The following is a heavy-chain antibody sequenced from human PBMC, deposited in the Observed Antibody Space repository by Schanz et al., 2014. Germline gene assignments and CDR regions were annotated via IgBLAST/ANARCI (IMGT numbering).Heavy chain of an antibody. V-gene: IGHV3-72*01. CDR2: ITNKPNNYNT. Sequence: EVQLLESGGGLVQPGGSLRLSCAASGFTFSIYGMSWVRQAPGKGLEWVGSITNKPNNYNTEYAASVKGRFTISRDDSRNSLYLQMSSLKTEDTAVYYCVRLDVHDYWGQGTLVTVSA. CDR3: VRLDVHDY. J-gene: IGHJ4*02. CDR1: GFTFSIYG. D-gene: IGHD3-16*01.